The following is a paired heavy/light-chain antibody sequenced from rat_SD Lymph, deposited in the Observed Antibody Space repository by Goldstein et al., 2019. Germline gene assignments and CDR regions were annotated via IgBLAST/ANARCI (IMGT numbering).Heavy chain of an antibody. CDR2: IKYDGSYT. CDR3: TRSYSSFY. Sequence: EVQLVESGGGLVQPGASLKLSCVASGFTFSDYWMSWVRQTPGKTMEWIGDIKYDGSYTNYAPSLKNRFTISRDNAKSTLYLQMSNVRSEDTATYYCTRSYSSFYWGQGVMVTVSS. CDR1: GFTFSDYW. D-gene: IGHD1-2*01. J-gene: IGHJ2*01. V-gene: IGHV11-4*01.
Light chain of an antibody. CDR3: LQYKQYPLT. CDR1: QDIGNN. V-gene: IGKV14S1*01. Sequence: DIQMTQSPSSMSASLGDRVTITCQASQDIGNNLIWFQQKPGKSPRPMIYYATNLANGVPSRFSGSRSGSDYSLTISSLESEDMADYHCLQYKQYPLTFGSGTKLEIK. J-gene: IGKJ5*01. CDR2: YAT.